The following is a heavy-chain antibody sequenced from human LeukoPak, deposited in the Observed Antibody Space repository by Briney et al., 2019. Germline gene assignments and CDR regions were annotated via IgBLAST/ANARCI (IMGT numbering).Heavy chain of an antibody. D-gene: IGHD1-26*01. Sequence: PGGSLRLSCAASGFTFSNYAMSWVRQAPGKGLEWVSAISGSGNSTYYADSVKGRFSISRDNSKNTLYLQVNILRAEDTAVYYCAISGSYYGNSFDYWGQGTLVTVSS. V-gene: IGHV3-23*01. CDR2: ISGSGNST. CDR1: GFTFSNYA. CDR3: AISGSYYGNSFDY. J-gene: IGHJ4*02.